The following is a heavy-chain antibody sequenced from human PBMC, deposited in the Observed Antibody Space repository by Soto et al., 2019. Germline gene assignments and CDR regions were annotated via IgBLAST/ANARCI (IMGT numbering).Heavy chain of an antibody. D-gene: IGHD2-2*01. CDR3: ARGGLEPVDY. V-gene: IGHV3-74*01. J-gene: IGHJ4*02. CDR2: INPEETTT. Sequence: EVQLVESGGDLVQPGGSLRLSGAASGFSFSTFWMHWVRQAPGKGLVWVSRINPEETTTTYADSVRGRFTISRDNAKNTLYLQMNSLRADDTAVYYCARGGLEPVDYWGQGTLVTVFS. CDR1: GFSFSTFW.